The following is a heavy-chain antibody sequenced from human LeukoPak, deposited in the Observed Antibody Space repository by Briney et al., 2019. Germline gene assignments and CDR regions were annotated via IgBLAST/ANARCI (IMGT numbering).Heavy chain of an antibody. CDR3: ARDRLRIFGVVTYTFDY. V-gene: IGHV3-11*01. D-gene: IGHD3-3*01. Sequence: GGSPRLSCAASGFTFSDYYMSWIRQAPGKGLEWVSYISSSGSTIYYADSVKGRFTISRDNAKNSLYLQMNSLRAEDTAVYYCARDRLRIFGVVTYTFDYWGQGTLVTVSS. CDR2: ISSSGSTI. J-gene: IGHJ4*02. CDR1: GFTFSDYY.